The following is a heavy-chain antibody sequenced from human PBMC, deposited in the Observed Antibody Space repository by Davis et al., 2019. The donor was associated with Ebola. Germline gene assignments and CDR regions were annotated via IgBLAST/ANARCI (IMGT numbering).Heavy chain of an antibody. V-gene: IGHV3-30*18. CDR3: AKDDYGDGAPLDY. J-gene: IGHJ4*02. D-gene: IGHD4-17*01. CDR1: GFTFSSYG. Sequence: GGSLRLSCAASGFTFSSYGMHWVRQAPGKGLEWVAVISYDGSNKYYADSVKGRFTISRDNSKNTLYLQMNSLRAEDTAVYYCAKDDYGDGAPLDYWGQGTLVTVSS. CDR2: ISYDGSNK.